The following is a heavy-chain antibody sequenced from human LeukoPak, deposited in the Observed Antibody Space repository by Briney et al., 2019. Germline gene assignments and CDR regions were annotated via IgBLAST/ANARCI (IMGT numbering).Heavy chain of an antibody. J-gene: IGHJ4*02. CDR1: GYTFSGHY. V-gene: IGHV1-2*02. CDR2: IKPHVGGK. CDR3: VRVGAKSGSYYFYDY. D-gene: IGHD1-26*01. Sequence: ASVRVSCEASGYTFSGHYMRWVRQAPGQGLEWMGWIKPHVGGKQYAQKFQGRVTMTRDTSISTAYMELSRVRSDDTAVYYCVRVGAKSGSYYFYDYWGQGTLVTVSS.